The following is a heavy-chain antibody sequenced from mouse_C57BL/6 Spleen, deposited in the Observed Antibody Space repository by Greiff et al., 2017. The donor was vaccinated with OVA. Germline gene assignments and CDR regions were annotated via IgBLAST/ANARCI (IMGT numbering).Heavy chain of an antibody. CDR2: IWSGGST. D-gene: IGHD2-1*01. CDR1: GFSLTSYG. J-gene: IGHJ4*01. Sequence: VQLVESGPGLVQPSQSLSITCTVSGFSLTSYGVHWVRQSPGKGLEWLGVIWSGGSTDYNAAFISRLSISKDNSKSQVFFKMNSLQADDTAIYYCARKGNYVRNYAMDYWGQGTSVTVSS. V-gene: IGHV2-2*01. CDR3: ARKGNYVRNYAMDY.